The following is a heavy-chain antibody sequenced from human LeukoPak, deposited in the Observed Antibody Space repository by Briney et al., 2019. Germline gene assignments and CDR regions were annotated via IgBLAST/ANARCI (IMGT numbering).Heavy chain of an antibody. CDR3: ARVYGSGSYHQQYYFDY. J-gene: IGHJ4*02. CDR2: IYYSGST. D-gene: IGHD3-10*01. V-gene: IGHV4-59*01. Sequence: SETLSLTCTVSGGSISSYYWSWIRQPPGKGLEWIGYIYYSGSTNYNPSLKSRVTISVDTSKNQFSLKLSSVTAADTAVYYCARVYGSGSYHQQYYFDYWGQGTLVTVSS. CDR1: GGSISSYY.